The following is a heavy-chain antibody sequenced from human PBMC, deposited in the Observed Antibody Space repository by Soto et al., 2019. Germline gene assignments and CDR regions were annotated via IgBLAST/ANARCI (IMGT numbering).Heavy chain of an antibody. CDR1: GGSISSGDYY. J-gene: IGHJ6*02. D-gene: IGHD6-19*01. Sequence: SETLSLTSTVSGGSISSGDYYWSWIRQPPGKGLEWIGYIYYSGSTYYNPSLKSRVTISVDTSKNQFSLKLSSVTAADTAVYYCAREGARGSGWPILYYYYGMDVWGQGTTVTVSS. CDR2: IYYSGST. CDR3: AREGARGSGWPILYYYYGMDV. V-gene: IGHV4-30-4*01.